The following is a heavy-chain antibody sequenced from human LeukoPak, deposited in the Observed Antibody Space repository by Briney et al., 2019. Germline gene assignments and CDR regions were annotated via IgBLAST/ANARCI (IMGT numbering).Heavy chain of an antibody. D-gene: IGHD3-22*01. J-gene: IGHJ4*02. Sequence: GGSLRLSCAASGFTFSTSWMSWVRQAPGKGLEWVSAISGSGGSTYYADSVKGRFTISRDNSKNTLYLQMNSLRAEDTAVYYCAKDRATMIVVVSPFDYWGQGTLVTVSS. V-gene: IGHV3-23*01. CDR3: AKDRATMIVVVSPFDY. CDR1: GFTFSTSW. CDR2: ISGSGGST.